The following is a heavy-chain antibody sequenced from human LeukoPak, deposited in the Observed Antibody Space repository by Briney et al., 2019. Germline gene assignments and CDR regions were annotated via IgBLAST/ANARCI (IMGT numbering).Heavy chain of an antibody. CDR1: GGSFSRYY. Sequence: SDTLSLTCAVYGGSFSRYYWTWIRQPPGKGLEWIGEINHSGSTNYNPSLKSRVTISVDTSKNQFSLKLSSVTAADTAVYYYARETSGSNDAFDIWGQGTMVTVSS. D-gene: IGHD1-26*01. V-gene: IGHV4-34*01. CDR3: ARETSGSNDAFDI. CDR2: INHSGST. J-gene: IGHJ3*02.